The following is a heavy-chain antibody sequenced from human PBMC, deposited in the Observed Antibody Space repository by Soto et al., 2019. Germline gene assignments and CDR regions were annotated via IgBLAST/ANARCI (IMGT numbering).Heavy chain of an antibody. D-gene: IGHD2-8*01. CDR1: GGSFSGYY. J-gene: IGHJ5*02. CDR2: INHSGST. Sequence: PSETLSLTCAVYGGSFSGYYWSWIRQPPGKGLEWIGEINHSGSTNYNPSLKSRVTISVDTSKNQFSLKLSSVTAADTAVYYCARGIGVVLMVYAPRDPNGFDPWGQGTLVTVSS. CDR3: ARGIGVVLMVYAPRDPNGFDP. V-gene: IGHV4-34*01.